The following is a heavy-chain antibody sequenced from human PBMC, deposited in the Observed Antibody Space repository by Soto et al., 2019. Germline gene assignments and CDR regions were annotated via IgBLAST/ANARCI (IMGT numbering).Heavy chain of an antibody. CDR2: MNNNSGGT. J-gene: IGHJ5*02. D-gene: IGHD2-2*01. CDR3: ARVVVVHPRSWFDA. CDR1: GYPLTGEY. Sequence: GSVKVDWKASGYPLTGEYMHLVRQAPRQGLERIGWMNNNSGGTNYAQKFQDRVTMTRDTSISTAYMELSRMRSDYTAVYYCARVVVVHPRSWFDAWGQGTMVTGSS. V-gene: IGHV1-2*02.